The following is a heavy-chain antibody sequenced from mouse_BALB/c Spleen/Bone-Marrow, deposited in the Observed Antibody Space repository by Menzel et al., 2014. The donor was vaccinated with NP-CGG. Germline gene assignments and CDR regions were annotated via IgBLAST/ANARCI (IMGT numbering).Heavy chain of an antibody. V-gene: IGHV5-17*02. D-gene: IGHD4-1*01. Sequence: EVKLMESGGGLVQPGGSRKLSCAVSGFTFSSFGMHWVRQAPEKGLEWVAYISSGSTSIFYADTLKGLFTISRDNPKNTLFLQMTSLRSEDTAMYYCARSRGNWDDFDYWGQGTTLTVSS. CDR1: GFTFSSFG. J-gene: IGHJ2*01. CDR2: ISSGSTSI. CDR3: ARSRGNWDDFDY.